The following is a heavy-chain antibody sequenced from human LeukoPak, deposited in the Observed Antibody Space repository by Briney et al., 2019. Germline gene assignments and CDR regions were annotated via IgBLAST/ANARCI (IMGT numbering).Heavy chain of an antibody. D-gene: IGHD3-16*01. Sequence: PSQTLSLTCTVSGGSISSGSYYWSWIRQPAGKGLEWIGRIYTSGNTNYNPSLKSRVTISVDTSKNQFSLKLSSVTAADTAVYYCARSRLGEFDYYYMDVWGKGTTVTISS. J-gene: IGHJ6*03. V-gene: IGHV4-61*02. CDR1: GGSISSGSYY. CDR2: IYTSGNT. CDR3: ARSRLGEFDYYYMDV.